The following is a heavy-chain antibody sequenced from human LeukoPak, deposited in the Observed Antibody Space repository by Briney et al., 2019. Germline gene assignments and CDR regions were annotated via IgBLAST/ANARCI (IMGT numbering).Heavy chain of an antibody. V-gene: IGHV4-59*12. CDR1: GGSISSYY. J-gene: IGHJ4*02. CDR2: IYYSGST. D-gene: IGHD3-22*01. Sequence: PSETLSLTCTVSGGSISSYYWSWIRQPPGKGLEWIGYIYYSGSTNYNPSLKSRVTISVDTSKNQFSLKLSSVTAADTAVYYCARGGNYYDGSGYLNWGQGTLVTVSS. CDR3: ARGGNYYDGSGYLN.